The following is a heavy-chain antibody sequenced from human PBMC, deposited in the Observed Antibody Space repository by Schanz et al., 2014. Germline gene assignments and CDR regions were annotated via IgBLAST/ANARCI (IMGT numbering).Heavy chain of an antibody. J-gene: IGHJ4*02. D-gene: IGHD6-13*01. Sequence: VQLVESGGGVVRPGGSLRLSCAASGFTFRGHAMHWVRQAPGQGLEKVAVTSTDGTKTYYAASVRGRFTISRDNSKNTVYLQMNSLRSEDTAVYYCAKEKEEVAADGSFFDYWGQGTLVTVSS. CDR2: TSTDGTKT. CDR1: GFTFRGHA. CDR3: AKEKEEVAADGSFFDY. V-gene: IGHV3-30-3*01.